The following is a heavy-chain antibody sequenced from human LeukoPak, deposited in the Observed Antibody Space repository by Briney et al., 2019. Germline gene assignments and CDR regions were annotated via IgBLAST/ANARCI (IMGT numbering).Heavy chain of an antibody. Sequence: SETLSLTCAVYGGSFSGYYWSWIRQPPRKGLDWIGEINHIGSTNFNPSLKSQVTISVDTSKNQFSLKLSSVTAADTAVYYCARGPTPRYCSGGSCYSRIAVAGTVRYFDYWGQGTLVTVSS. CDR2: INHIGST. J-gene: IGHJ4*02. D-gene: IGHD2-15*01. CDR1: GGSFSGYY. CDR3: ARGPTPRYCSGGSCYSRIAVAGTVRYFDY. V-gene: IGHV4-34*01.